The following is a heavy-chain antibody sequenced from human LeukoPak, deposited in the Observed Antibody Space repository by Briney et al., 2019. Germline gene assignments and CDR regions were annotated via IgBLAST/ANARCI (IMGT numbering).Heavy chain of an antibody. D-gene: IGHD3-16*01. Sequence: PGGSLRLSCAASGFTFSSYSMNWVRQAPGKGLEWVSYISSSSSTIYYADSVKGRFTISRDNAKNSLYLQMNSLRDEDTAVYYCAKQMSTVTFTPFDYWGQGTLVTVSS. J-gene: IGHJ4*02. V-gene: IGHV3-48*02. CDR1: GFTFSSYS. CDR3: AKQMSTVTFTPFDY. CDR2: ISSSSSTI.